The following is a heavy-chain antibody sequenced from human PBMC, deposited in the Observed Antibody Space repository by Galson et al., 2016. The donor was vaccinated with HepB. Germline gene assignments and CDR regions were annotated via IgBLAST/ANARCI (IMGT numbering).Heavy chain of an antibody. CDR2: ITGDSRTV. V-gene: IGHV3-48*02. CDR1: GFTFSTYN. J-gene: IGHJ3*02. Sequence: SLRLSCATSGFTFSTYNMNWVRQAPGKGLEWVSLITGDSRTVYYVDSVKGRFTISRDNAKNSLFLQMNSLRDEDSAIYYCVGSGYSGYDTYCRGHSCDSFDIWGQGTMVTVSS. CDR3: VGSGYSGYDTYCRGHSCDSFDI. D-gene: IGHD5-12*01.